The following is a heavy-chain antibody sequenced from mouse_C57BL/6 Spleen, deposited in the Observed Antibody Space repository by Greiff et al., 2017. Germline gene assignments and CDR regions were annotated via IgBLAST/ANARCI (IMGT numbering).Heavy chain of an antibody. V-gene: IGHV1-26*01. Sequence: EVQLQQSGPELVKPGASVKISCKASGYTFTDYYMNWVKQSHGKSLEWIGDINPNNGGTSYNQKFKGKATLTVDKSSSTAYMELRSLTSEDSAVYYCARGGDGYYGYWGQGTTLTVSS. J-gene: IGHJ2*01. D-gene: IGHD2-3*01. CDR3: ARGGDGYYGY. CDR1: GYTFTDYY. CDR2: INPNNGGT.